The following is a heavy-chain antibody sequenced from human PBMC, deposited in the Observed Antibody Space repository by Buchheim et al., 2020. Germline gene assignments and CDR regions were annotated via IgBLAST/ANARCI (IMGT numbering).Heavy chain of an antibody. CDR2: ISSSGSSI. CDR1: GFTFSIYE. D-gene: IGHD5-24*01. J-gene: IGHJ6*02. Sequence: EVQLVESGGGLVQPGGSLRLSCAASGFTFSIYEMNWVRQAPGKGLEWVSYISSSGSSIFYADSVKGRFTISRDNSKNTLYLQMNSLRAEDTAVYYCAKARESSYYYYGMDVWGQGTT. V-gene: IGHV3-48*03. CDR3: AKARESSYYYYGMDV.